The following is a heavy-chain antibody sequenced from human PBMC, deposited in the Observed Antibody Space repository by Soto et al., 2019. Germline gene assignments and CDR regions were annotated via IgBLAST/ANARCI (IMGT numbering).Heavy chain of an antibody. V-gene: IGHV4-30-4*02. CDR3: ARGFSSVSMDA. CDR2: IYYSGST. CDR1: GASINSGDYY. Sequence: PSETLSLTCTVSGASINSGDYYWSWIRQPPGKGLEWIGHIYYSGSTYYNPSLKSRAGISVDSSKSQVSLKVASVTAADTAGYYCARGFSSVSMDAWGQGTTVTVSS. J-gene: IGHJ6*02. D-gene: IGHD6-19*01.